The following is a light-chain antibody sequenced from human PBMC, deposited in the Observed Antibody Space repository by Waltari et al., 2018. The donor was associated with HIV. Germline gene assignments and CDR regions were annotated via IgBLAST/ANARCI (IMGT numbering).Light chain of an antibody. CDR3: QQYGSSFT. Sequence: EIVLTQSPGTLSLSPGERATLSCRASQSVSSSYLAWYQQKPGQAPGLLIYGASSRATGIPDRFSGSGSETDFTLTISRLEPEDFAVYYCQQYGSSFTFGPGTKVDIK. V-gene: IGKV3-20*01. J-gene: IGKJ3*01. CDR2: GAS. CDR1: QSVSSSY.